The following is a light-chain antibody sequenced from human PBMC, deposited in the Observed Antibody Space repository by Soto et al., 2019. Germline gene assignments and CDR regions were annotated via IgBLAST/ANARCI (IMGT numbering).Light chain of an antibody. CDR1: QGIRNN. Sequence: AIQMTQSPSSLSASVRDRVTITCRASQGIRNNLGWYQQKPGKAPKLLIYGASRLQSGVPSRFSGSGSGTDFTLTISSLQPEDFATYFCQQYNNWPSKYTFGQGTKVDIK. V-gene: IGKV1-6*01. CDR2: GAS. J-gene: IGKJ2*01. CDR3: QQYNNWPSKYT.